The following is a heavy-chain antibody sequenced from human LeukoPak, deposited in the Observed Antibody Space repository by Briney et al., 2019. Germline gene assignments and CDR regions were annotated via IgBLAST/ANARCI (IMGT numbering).Heavy chain of an antibody. CDR3: AKDPRDHSYGWSWRYFDY. J-gene: IGHJ4*02. D-gene: IGHD5-18*01. V-gene: IGHV4-34*01. CDR2: INHSGST. CDR1: CGSFSGYY. Sequence: SETLSLTCAVYCGSFSGYYWSWIRQPPGKGLEWIGEINHSGSTNYNPSLKSRVTISVDTSKNQFSLKLSSVTAADTAVYYCAKDPRDHSYGWSWRYFDYWGQGTLVTVSS.